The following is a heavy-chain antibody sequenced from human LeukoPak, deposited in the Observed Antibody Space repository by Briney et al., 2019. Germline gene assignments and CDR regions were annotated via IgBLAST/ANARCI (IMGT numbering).Heavy chain of an antibody. CDR2: ISSSSSYI. D-gene: IGHD6-25*01. V-gene: IGHV3-11*06. Sequence: GGSLRLSCAASGFTFSDYYMSWIRQAPGKGLEWVSSISSSSSYIYYADSVKGRFTISRDNAKNSLYLQMNSLRAEDTAVYYCAREGARSSGFSFEDYWGQGTLVTVSS. J-gene: IGHJ4*02. CDR3: AREGARSSGFSFEDY. CDR1: GFTFSDYY.